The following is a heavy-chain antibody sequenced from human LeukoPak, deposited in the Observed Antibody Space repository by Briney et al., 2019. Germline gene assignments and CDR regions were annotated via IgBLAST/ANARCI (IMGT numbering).Heavy chain of an antibody. V-gene: IGHV3-11*04. D-gene: IGHD3-22*01. CDR3: ARYDSSGQLPDY. J-gene: IGHJ4*02. CDR2: ISSSGSTI. CDR1: GFTFSDYY. Sequence: GGSLRLPCAASGFTFSDYYMSWIRQAPGKGLEWVSYISSSGSTIYYADSVKGRFTISRDNAKNSLYLQMNSLRAEDTAVYYCARYDSSGQLPDYWGQGTLVTVSS.